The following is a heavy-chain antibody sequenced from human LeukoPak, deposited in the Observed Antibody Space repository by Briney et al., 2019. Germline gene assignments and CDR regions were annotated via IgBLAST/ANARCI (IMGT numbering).Heavy chain of an antibody. J-gene: IGHJ6*03. Sequence: PGGSLRLSCVASGFSFSDYGMHWVRQAPGKGLEWVAFIRYDGSNKYYADSVKGRFTISRDNSKNTLYLQMNSLRAEDTAVYYCAKDLLTGYYKDYYMDVWGKGTTVTISS. CDR3: AKDLLTGYYKDYYMDV. D-gene: IGHD3-9*01. V-gene: IGHV3-30*02. CDR1: GFSFSDYG. CDR2: IRYDGSNK.